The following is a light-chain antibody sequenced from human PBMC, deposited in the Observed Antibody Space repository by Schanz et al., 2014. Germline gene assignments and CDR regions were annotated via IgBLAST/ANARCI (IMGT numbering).Light chain of an antibody. CDR2: NAS. CDR1: QSVSSNY. Sequence: EIVMTQTPGTLSLSPGERATLSCRASQSVSSNYLAWYQQKPGQAPRLLIYNASKRATGIPDRFSGSGSGTDFTLSISRLEPEDFAVYYCQQFGSSPLTFGAGTKVEIK. V-gene: IGKV3-20*01. J-gene: IGKJ4*01. CDR3: QQFGSSPLT.